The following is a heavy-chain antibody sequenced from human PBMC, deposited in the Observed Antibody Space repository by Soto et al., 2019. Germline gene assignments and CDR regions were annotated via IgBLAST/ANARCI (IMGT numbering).Heavy chain of an antibody. CDR3: AKGRFLQWALSLYYYDMDV. Sequence: QVQLVQSGAEVKKPGSSVKVSCKASGGTFSTYGISWVRQAPGQGLEWMGGIIPILRKTNYAHKLQGRVTITVDESMSTAYMELSSLRSEDTAVYYCAKGRFLQWALSLYYYDMDVWGQGTTVTVSS. CDR1: GGTFSTYG. D-gene: IGHD3-3*01. J-gene: IGHJ6*02. CDR2: IIPILRKT. V-gene: IGHV1-69*01.